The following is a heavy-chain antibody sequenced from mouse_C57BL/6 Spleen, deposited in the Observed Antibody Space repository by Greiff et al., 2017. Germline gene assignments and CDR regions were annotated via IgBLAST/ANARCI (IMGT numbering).Heavy chain of an antibody. CDR1: GYTFTSYW. Sequence: QVQLKQPGAELVKPGASVKLSCKASGYTFTSYWMHWVKQRPGQGLEWIGMIHPNSGSTNYNEKFKSKATLTVDKSSSTAYMQLSSLTSEDSAVYYCATGYFTKGYFDVWGTGTTVTVSS. J-gene: IGHJ1*03. V-gene: IGHV1-64*01. CDR2: IHPNSGST. CDR3: ATGYFTKGYFDV. D-gene: IGHD1-1*01.